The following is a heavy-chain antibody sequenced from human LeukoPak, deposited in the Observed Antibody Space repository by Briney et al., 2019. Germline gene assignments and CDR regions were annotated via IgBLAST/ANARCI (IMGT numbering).Heavy chain of an antibody. V-gene: IGHV4-30-2*01. CDR2: IYHSGST. CDR1: GGSISSSSYS. CDR3: ARAGLPPGKEFDP. J-gene: IGHJ5*02. Sequence: SETLSLTCTVSGGSISSSSYSWSWVRQPPGKGLEWIGYIYHSGSTYYNPSLKSRVTISVDRSKSQFSLKLSSVTAADTAVYYCARAGLPPGKEFDPWGQGTLVTVSS. D-gene: IGHD4-11*01.